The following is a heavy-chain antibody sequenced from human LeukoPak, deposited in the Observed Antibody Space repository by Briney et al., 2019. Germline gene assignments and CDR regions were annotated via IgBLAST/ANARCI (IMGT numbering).Heavy chain of an antibody. CDR2: INPNSGGT. Sequence: ASVKVSCKASGYTFTGYYMHWVRQAPGQGLEWMGWINPNSGGTNYAQKFQGRVTMTRDTSISTAYMELSRLRSDDTAVYYCARDGRGYCSSTSCYMDYWGQGTLVTVSS. CDR1: GYTFTGYY. CDR3: ARDGRGYCSSTSCYMDY. D-gene: IGHD2-2*02. V-gene: IGHV1-2*02. J-gene: IGHJ4*02.